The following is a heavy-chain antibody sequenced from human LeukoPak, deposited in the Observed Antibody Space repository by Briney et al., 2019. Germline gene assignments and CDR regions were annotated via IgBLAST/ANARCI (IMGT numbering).Heavy chain of an antibody. V-gene: IGHV3-23*01. CDR1: GFTFSSYA. D-gene: IGHD6-6*01. J-gene: IGHJ6*03. CDR2: ISGSGGST. CDR3: AKYVAARRGTKYYYMDV. Sequence: PGGSLRLSCAASGFTFSSYAMSWVRQAPGKGLEWVSAISGSGGSTYYADSVKGRFTISRDNSKNTLYLQMNSLRAEDTAVYYCAKYVAARRGTKYYYMDVWGKGTTVTVSS.